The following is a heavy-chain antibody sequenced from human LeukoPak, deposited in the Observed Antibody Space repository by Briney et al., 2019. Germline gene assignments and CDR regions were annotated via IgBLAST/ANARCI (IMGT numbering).Heavy chain of an antibody. CDR1: GGSFSGYY. J-gene: IGHJ3*02. CDR3: ARFRAITGAFDI. Sequence: SETLSLTCAVYGGSFSGYYWSWIRQPAGKGLEWIGRIYTSGSTNYNPSLKSRVTMSVDTSKNQFSLKLSSVTAADTAVYYCARFRAITGAFDIWGQGTMVTVSS. CDR2: IYTSGST. V-gene: IGHV4-59*10. D-gene: IGHD3-3*01.